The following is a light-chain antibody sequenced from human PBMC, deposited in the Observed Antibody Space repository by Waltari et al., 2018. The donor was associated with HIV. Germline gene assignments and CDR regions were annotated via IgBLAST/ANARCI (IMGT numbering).Light chain of an antibody. CDR2: DVT. J-gene: IGLJ2*01. CDR1: TSDVGGSNY. CDR3: ISYASSSTLV. V-gene: IGLV2-14*03. Sequence: QSALTQPASASGSPGQSITVSCTGTTSDVGGSNYVAWYQQHPGKAPKLMISDVTYRPSGVSKRFSGSKSGNTASLTISGLQAEDEADYYCISYASSSTLVFGGGTKVTVL.